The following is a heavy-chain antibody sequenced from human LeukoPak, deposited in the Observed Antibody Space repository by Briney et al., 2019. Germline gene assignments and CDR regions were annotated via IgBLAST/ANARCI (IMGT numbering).Heavy chain of an antibody. D-gene: IGHD3-10*01. CDR3: ARTPAYYGSGSYPNYFDY. V-gene: IGHV4-59*01. CDR1: GGSISSYY. Sequence: SETLSLTCTVSGGSISSYYWSWIRQSPGKGLEWIGYIYYSGSANYNPSLESRVTISVDTSKNQFSLKLSSVTAADTAVYYCARTPAYYGSGSYPNYFDYWGQGTLVTVSS. CDR2: IYYSGSA. J-gene: IGHJ4*02.